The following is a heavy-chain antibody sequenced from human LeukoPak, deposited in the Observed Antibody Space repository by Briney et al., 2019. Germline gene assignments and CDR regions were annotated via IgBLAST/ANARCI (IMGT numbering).Heavy chain of an antibody. CDR1: GGSINNANYY. D-gene: IGHD1-1*01. CDR3: AREATGTNYYYYYYMDV. J-gene: IGHJ6*03. V-gene: IGHV4-39*07. Sequence: PSETLSLTCTVSGGSINNANYYWGWIRQPPGKGLEWIGSVYYRGSAYYNPSLRSRVTISVDTSKNQFSLRLSSVTAADTAVYYCAREATGTNYYYYYYMDVWGKGTTVTVSS. CDR2: VYYRGSA.